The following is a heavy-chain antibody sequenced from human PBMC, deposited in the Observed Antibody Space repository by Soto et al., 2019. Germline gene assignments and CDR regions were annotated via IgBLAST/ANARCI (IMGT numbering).Heavy chain of an antibody. D-gene: IGHD2-15*01. CDR1: GFTVSSNY. J-gene: IGHJ6*02. CDR3: ARVLGMVVAATQTHYYYYGMDV. V-gene: IGHV3-66*01. Sequence: GGSLRLSCAASGFTVSSNYMSWVRQAPGKGLEWVSVIYSGGSTYYADSVKGRFTISRDNSKNTLYLQMNSLRAEDTAVYYCARVLGMVVAATQTHYYYYGMDVWGQGTTVTVSS. CDR2: IYSGGST.